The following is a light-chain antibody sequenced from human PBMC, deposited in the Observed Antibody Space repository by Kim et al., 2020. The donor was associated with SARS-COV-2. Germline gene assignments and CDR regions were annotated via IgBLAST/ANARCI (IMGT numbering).Light chain of an antibody. Sequence: VSPGQTARITCSGDALPEQQTYWYQQKSGQAPLLVIYKDTERPSGIPERFSGSSSGTTVTLTISGVQAEDDADYYCQSADGSGTYVFGTGTKVTVL. CDR3: QSADGSGTYV. V-gene: IGLV3-25*03. CDR2: KDT. CDR1: ALPEQQ. J-gene: IGLJ1*01.